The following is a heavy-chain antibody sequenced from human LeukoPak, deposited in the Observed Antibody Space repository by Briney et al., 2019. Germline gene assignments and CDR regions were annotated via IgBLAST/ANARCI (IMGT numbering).Heavy chain of an antibody. Sequence: SVKVSCKASGGTLSSYAISWVRQAPGQGLEWMGGIIPIFGTANYAQKFQGRVTITADKSTSTAYMERSSLRSEHTAVYYCARVRYDFWSGYSYYYYMDVWGKGTTVTVAS. CDR1: GGTLSSYA. CDR3: ARVRYDFWSGYSYYYYMDV. CDR2: IIPIFGTA. J-gene: IGHJ6*03. V-gene: IGHV1-69*06. D-gene: IGHD3-3*01.